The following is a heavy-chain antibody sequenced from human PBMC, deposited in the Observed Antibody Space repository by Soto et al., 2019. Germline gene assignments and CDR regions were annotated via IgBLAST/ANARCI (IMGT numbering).Heavy chain of an antibody. D-gene: IGHD6-13*01. V-gene: IGHV1-69*01. CDR1: GGSFSVDP. CDR3: ATDSGSGSSWFDP. CDR2: IIPIFGTA. Sequence: SPLNRSRKGAGGSFSVDPSSWGSNKPGQGLEWMGGIIPIFGTANYAQKFQGRVTITADESTSTAYMELSSPRSEDTAVYYCATDSGSGSSWFDPWGQGTLVTVSS. J-gene: IGHJ5*02.